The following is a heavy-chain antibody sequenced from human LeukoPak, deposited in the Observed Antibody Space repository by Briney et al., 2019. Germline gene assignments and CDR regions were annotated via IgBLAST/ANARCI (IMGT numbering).Heavy chain of an antibody. V-gene: IGHV3-30*18. CDR1: GFTFSSYG. D-gene: IGHD3-22*01. CDR2: ISYDGSNK. Sequence: PGGSLRLSCAASGFTFSSYGMHWVRQAPGKGLEWVAVISYDGSNKYYADSVKGRFTISRDNSKNTLYLQMNSLRAEDTAVYYCAKDSGLGYYDSSGYPYYFDYWGQGTLVTVSS. J-gene: IGHJ4*02. CDR3: AKDSGLGYYDSSGYPYYFDY.